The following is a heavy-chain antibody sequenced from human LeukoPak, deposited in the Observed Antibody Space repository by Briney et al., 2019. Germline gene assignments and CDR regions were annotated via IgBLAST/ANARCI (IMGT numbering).Heavy chain of an antibody. CDR3: AKEEQQLTTDDAFDI. Sequence: GGSLRLSYAASGFTFDDYTMHWVRQAPGKGLEWVSLISWDGGSTYYADSVKGRFTISRDNSKNSLYLQMNSLRTEDTALYYCAKEEQQLTTDDAFDIWGQGTMVTVSS. J-gene: IGHJ3*02. CDR2: ISWDGGST. D-gene: IGHD6-13*01. V-gene: IGHV3-43*01. CDR1: GFTFDDYT.